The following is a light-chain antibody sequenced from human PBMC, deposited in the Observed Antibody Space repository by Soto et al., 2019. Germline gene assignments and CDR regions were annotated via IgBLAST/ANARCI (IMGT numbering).Light chain of an antibody. Sequence: NFMLTQPHSVSESPGKTVTISCTRSSGRIASNYVQWYQQRPGSAPTTVVYEDNQRPSGVPDRFSGSIDSSSNSASLTGSGLKTEDEADYYCQSYDSSIVVFGGGTQLTV. CDR2: EDN. V-gene: IGLV6-57*04. CDR1: SGRIASNY. CDR3: QSYDSSIVV. J-gene: IGLJ2*01.